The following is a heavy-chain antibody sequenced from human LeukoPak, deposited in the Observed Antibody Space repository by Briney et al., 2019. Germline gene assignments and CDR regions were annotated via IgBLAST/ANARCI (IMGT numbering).Heavy chain of an antibody. CDR1: GFTFSSYS. Sequence: GGSLRLSCAVSGFTFSSYSMNWVRQAPGKGLEWVSSISSSSSYIYYADSVKGRFTVSRDNAKNSLYLQMSSLRAEDTAVYYCARVYYGSGSPRHFDYWGQGTLVTVSS. J-gene: IGHJ4*02. CDR3: ARVYYGSGSPRHFDY. CDR2: ISSSSSYI. V-gene: IGHV3-21*04. D-gene: IGHD3-10*01.